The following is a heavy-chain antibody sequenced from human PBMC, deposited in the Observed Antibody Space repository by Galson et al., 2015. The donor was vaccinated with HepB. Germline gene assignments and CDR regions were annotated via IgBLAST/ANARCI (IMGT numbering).Heavy chain of an antibody. Sequence: ETLSLTCTVSGGSISSYYWSWIRQPPGKGLEWIGYIYYSGSTNYNPSLKSRVTISVDTSKNQFSLKLSSVTAADTAVYYCARGVGAAGTGHIDYWGQGTLVTVSS. CDR2: IYYSGST. J-gene: IGHJ4*02. D-gene: IGHD6-13*01. CDR3: ARGVGAAGTGHIDY. V-gene: IGHV4-59*01. CDR1: GGSISSYY.